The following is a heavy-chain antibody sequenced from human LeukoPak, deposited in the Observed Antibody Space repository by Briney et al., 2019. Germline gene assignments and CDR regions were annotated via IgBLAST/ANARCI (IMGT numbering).Heavy chain of an antibody. J-gene: IGHJ3*02. CDR2: IYYSGST. V-gene: IGHV4-59*01. D-gene: IGHD3-10*01. CDR1: GVSISSYY. Sequence: SETLSLTCTVSGVSISSYYWSWIRQPPGKGLEWIGYIYYSGSTNYNPSLKSRVTISVDTSKNQFSLKLRSVTAADTAVYYCARNVGIRDGFDIWGQGTMVTVSS. CDR3: ARNVGIRDGFDI.